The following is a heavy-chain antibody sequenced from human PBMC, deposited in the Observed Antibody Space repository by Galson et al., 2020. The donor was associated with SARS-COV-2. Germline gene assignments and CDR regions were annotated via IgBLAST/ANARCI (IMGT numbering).Heavy chain of an antibody. Sequence: SETLSLTCTVSGGSISSGGYYWSWIRQHPGQGLEWIGYIYYSGSTYYNPSLKSRVTISVDTSKNQFSLKLSSVTAADTAVYYCVHYDGSGRRFDPWGQGTLVTVSS. D-gene: IGHD3-10*01. J-gene: IGHJ5*02. CDR3: VHYDGSGRRFDP. CDR2: IYYSGST. CDR1: GGSISSGGYY. V-gene: IGHV4-31*03.